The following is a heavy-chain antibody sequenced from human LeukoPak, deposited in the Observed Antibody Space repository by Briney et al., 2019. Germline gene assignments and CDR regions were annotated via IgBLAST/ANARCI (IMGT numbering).Heavy chain of an antibody. V-gene: IGHV4-59*01. Sequence: SETLSLTCTVSGGSITSYYWSWIRQPPGKGLEWIGYIYYSGSTNYNPSLKSRVTISVDTSKNQFSLKLSPVTAADTAVYYCAREGAVTTSVDAFDIWGQGTMVTVSS. CDR1: GGSITSYY. CDR2: IYYSGST. D-gene: IGHD4-17*01. J-gene: IGHJ3*02. CDR3: AREGAVTTSVDAFDI.